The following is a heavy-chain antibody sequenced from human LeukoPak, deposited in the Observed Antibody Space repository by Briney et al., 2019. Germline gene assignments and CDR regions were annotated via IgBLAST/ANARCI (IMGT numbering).Heavy chain of an antibody. J-gene: IGHJ4*02. CDR3: AREVSEGFDF. D-gene: IGHD3-22*01. Sequence: GGSLRLSCTASGFTFSGYSMNWIRQAPGKGLEWVSSFGTRSTSVYHAGSVKGRFAISRDNAKNSLYLQINSLRAEDTALYYCAREVSEGFDFWGQGTLVTVSS. CDR1: GFTFSGYS. CDR2: FGTRSTSV. V-gene: IGHV3-21*01.